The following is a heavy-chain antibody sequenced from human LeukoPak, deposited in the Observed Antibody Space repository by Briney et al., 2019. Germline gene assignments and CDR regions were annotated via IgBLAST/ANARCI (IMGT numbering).Heavy chain of an antibody. V-gene: IGHV4-34*01. D-gene: IGHD3-16*01. CDR3: ARELRGDHAFDI. Sequence: KASETLSLTCVVYDDSFSAYYWSWIRQPPGKGLEWIGEINHSGSTNYNPSLKSRVTISVDRSKNQFSLKLSSVTAADTAVYYCARELRGDHAFDIWGQGTMVTVSS. J-gene: IGHJ3*02. CDR2: INHSGST. CDR1: DDSFSAYY.